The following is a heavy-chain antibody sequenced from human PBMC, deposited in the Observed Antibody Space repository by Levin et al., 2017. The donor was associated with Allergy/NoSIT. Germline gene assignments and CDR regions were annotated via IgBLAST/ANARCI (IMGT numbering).Heavy chain of an antibody. CDR1: GYTFTTYY. Sequence: ASVKVSCKASGYTFTTYYIHWVRQAPGQGLDWMGIINPSDTSTSYAQKFQGRVTMTRDTSTTTAYMELTGLTSEDTAVYFCARGDGVPNSWAYYFDYWGQGTLVTVSS. D-gene: IGHD6-13*01. J-gene: IGHJ4*02. CDR3: ARGDGVPNSWAYYFDY. CDR2: INPSDTST. V-gene: IGHV1-46*01.